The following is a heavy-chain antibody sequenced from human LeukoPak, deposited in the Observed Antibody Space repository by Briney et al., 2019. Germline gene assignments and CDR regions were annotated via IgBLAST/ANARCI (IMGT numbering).Heavy chain of an antibody. D-gene: IGHD4-17*01. CDR1: GFTFSSYS. CDR2: ISSSSSYI. CDR3: ARELTTVTTTGDAFDI. Sequence: PGGSLRLSCAASGFTFSSYSTNWVRQAPGKGLEWVSSISSSSSYIYYADSVKGRFTISRDNAKNSLYLQMNSLRAEDTAVYYCARELTTVTTTGDAFDIWGQGTMVTVSS. J-gene: IGHJ3*02. V-gene: IGHV3-21*01.